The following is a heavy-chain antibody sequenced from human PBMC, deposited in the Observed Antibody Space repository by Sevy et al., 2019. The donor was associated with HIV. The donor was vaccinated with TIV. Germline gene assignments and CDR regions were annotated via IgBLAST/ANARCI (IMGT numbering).Heavy chain of an antibody. Sequence: GGSLRLSCAASGFTFSDHYVDWVRQAPGKGLEWVGRIRNRPNSYTTEEAASVKGRFTISRDDSRNSMYLQMNSLKTQDSAVYYCVRGPNCGVGGCQQISPYCLDVWGKGATVTVSS. V-gene: IGHV3-72*01. J-gene: IGHJ6*03. CDR1: GFTFSDHY. CDR3: VRGPNCGVGGCQQISPYCLDV. D-gene: IGHD2-15*01. CDR2: IRNRPNSYTT.